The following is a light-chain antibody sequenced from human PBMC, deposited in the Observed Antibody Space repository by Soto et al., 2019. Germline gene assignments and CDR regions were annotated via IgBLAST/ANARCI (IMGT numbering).Light chain of an antibody. CDR1: RSTIGNNY. V-gene: IGLV1-47*01. Sequence: QSVLTQPPSASGTPGQRVSISCSGGRSTIGNNYVYWNQQLPGTAPKLLIYGNNERPSGVPDRFSGSRSGTAGSLAISGLRSEDEADYYCAAWDDSISGPVFGGGTKLTVL. J-gene: IGLJ2*01. CDR3: AAWDDSISGPV. CDR2: GNN.